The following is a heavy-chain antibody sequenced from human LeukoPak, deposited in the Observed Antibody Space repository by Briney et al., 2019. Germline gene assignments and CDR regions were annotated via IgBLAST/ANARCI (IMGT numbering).Heavy chain of an antibody. V-gene: IGHV4-39*01. Sequence: SETLSLTCTVSGDSINNNNYYWGWIRQPPGKGLEWIGNIYYNGRTYYSPSLKSRGTISVDTSNNQFSLKLSSLTAADTAVYYCARITDRTIFGEIMHGFDIWGQGTPVTVSS. CDR3: ARITDRTIFGEIMHGFDI. CDR1: GDSINNNNYY. CDR2: IYYNGRT. J-gene: IGHJ3*02. D-gene: IGHD3-3*01.